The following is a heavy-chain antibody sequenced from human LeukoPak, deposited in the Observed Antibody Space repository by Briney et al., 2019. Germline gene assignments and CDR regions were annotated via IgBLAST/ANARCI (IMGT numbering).Heavy chain of an antibody. CDR1: GFTFSSYP. Sequence: QSGGSLRLSCAASGFTFSSYPMSWVRQAPGKGLEWVSAVSGSSDYIYYADSVKGRFTISRDNSKNTLYLQMNSLRAEDTAVYYCARDRISSPSFGYWGQGTLVTVSS. CDR2: VSGSSDYI. CDR3: ARDRISSPSFGY. V-gene: IGHV3-23*01. D-gene: IGHD3-3*02. J-gene: IGHJ4*02.